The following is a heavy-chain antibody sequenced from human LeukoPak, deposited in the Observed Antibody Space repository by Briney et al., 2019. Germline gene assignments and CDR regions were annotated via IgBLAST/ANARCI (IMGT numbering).Heavy chain of an antibody. CDR2: ISSSSSYI. V-gene: IGHV3-21*01. Sequence: PGGSLRLSCAASGFTFSSYSMNWVRQAPGKGLEWVSSISSSSSYIYYADSVKGRFTISGDSAKNSLYLQMNSLRAEDTAVYYCAAMFGVTSSPFDYWGQGTLVTVSS. CDR1: GFTFSSYS. J-gene: IGHJ4*02. D-gene: IGHD3-10*02. CDR3: AAMFGVTSSPFDY.